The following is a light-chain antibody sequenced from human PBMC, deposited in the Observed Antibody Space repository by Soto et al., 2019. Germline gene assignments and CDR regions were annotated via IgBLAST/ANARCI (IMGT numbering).Light chain of an antibody. Sequence: QSVLTQPPSVSGAPGQRVTISCTGSSSNIGAGYDVHWYQQQPGTAPKLLIYGGSSRPSGVPDRFSGSKSGTSASLAITGLQAEDEADYHCQSYDRSLSGTVFGTGTKVTVL. CDR1: SSNIGAGYD. CDR2: GGS. J-gene: IGLJ1*01. V-gene: IGLV1-40*01. CDR3: QSYDRSLSGTV.